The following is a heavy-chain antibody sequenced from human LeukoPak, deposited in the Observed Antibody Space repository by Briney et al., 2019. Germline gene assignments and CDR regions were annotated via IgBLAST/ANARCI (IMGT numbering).Heavy chain of an antibody. CDR2: ISGSSSYI. CDR1: GFTFSSYS. J-gene: IGHJ4*02. Sequence: PGGSLRLSCAASGFTFSSYSMNWVRQAPGKGLEWVSSISGSSSYIYYADSVKGRFTISRDNAKNSLYLQMNSLRAEDTAVYYCARDLTVTTRDDYWGQGTLVTVSS. CDR3: ARDLTVTTRDDY. V-gene: IGHV3-21*01. D-gene: IGHD4-17*01.